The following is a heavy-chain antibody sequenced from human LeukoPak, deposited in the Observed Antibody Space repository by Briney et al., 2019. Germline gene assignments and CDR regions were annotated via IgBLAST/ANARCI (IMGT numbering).Heavy chain of an antibody. V-gene: IGHV3-11*01. Sequence: GGSLRLSCAASGFTFSDYYMSWIRQAPGKGLEWVSYISSSGSTIYYADSVKGRFTISRDNARNSLYLQMNSLRAEDTAVYYCARSPRRGSSNGWKNWFDPWGQGTLVTVSS. CDR3: ARSPRRGSSNGWKNWFDP. CDR2: ISSSGSTI. CDR1: GFTFSDYY. J-gene: IGHJ5*02. D-gene: IGHD1-26*01.